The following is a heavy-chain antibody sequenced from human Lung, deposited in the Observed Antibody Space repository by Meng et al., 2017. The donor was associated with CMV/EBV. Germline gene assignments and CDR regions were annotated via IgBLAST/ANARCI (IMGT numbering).Heavy chain of an antibody. CDR3: AKDLLLFGGPNAYFDQ. Sequence: GGSLRLXCAASGFRFDDYGMHWVRQTPGKGLEWVAFIRHDGTNKFYGASVKGRFTISRDNSKSTVYLQMNSLRPEETAIYYCAKDLLLFGGPNAYFDQWGQGTLVTVSS. J-gene: IGHJ4*02. CDR1: GFRFDDYG. D-gene: IGHD3-16*01. V-gene: IGHV3-30*02. CDR2: IRHDGTNK.